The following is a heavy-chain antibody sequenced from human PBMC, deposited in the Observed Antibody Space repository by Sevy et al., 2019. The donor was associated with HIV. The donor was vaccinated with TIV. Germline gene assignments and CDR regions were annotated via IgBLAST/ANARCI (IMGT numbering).Heavy chain of an antibody. J-gene: IGHJ4*02. CDR1: GFIFNDYY. CDR2: ISFSGETI. Sequence: GGSLRLSCAASGFIFNDYYMTWIRQAPGKGLEWVSYISFSGETIDYAHSVKGRFTISRDNAKKSLYLQMNSLIVEDTAVDYCAGGRGRIGGRVIVAAAAYWGQGTMVTVSS. CDR3: AGGRGRIGGRVIVAAAAY. D-gene: IGHD6-13*01. V-gene: IGHV3-11*01.